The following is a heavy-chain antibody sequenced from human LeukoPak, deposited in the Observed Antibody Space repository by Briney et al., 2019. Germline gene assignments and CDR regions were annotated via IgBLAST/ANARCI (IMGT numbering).Heavy chain of an antibody. D-gene: IGHD6-13*01. CDR2: ISAYNGNT. CDR1: GYTFTSYG. Sequence: VASVKVSCKASGYTFTSYGISWVRQAPGQGLEWMGWISAYNGNTNYAQKLQGRVTMTTDTSTSTAYMELRSLRSDDTAVYYCARDQGVAAAGNPNAFDIWGQGTMVTVSS. CDR3: ARDQGVAAAGNPNAFDI. V-gene: IGHV1-18*01. J-gene: IGHJ3*02.